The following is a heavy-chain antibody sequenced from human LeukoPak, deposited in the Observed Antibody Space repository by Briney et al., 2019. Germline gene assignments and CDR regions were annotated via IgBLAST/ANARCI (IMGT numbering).Heavy chain of an antibody. Sequence: SETLSLTCTVSGGSISSYYWSWIRQPPGKGLEWIGYIYYSGSTNYNPPLKSRVTISVDTSKNQFSLKLSSVTAADTAVYYCARLPVGYCSSTSCVPNWGQGTLATVSS. D-gene: IGHD2-2*01. J-gene: IGHJ4*02. CDR1: GGSISSYY. CDR3: ARLPVGYCSSTSCVPN. CDR2: IYYSGST. V-gene: IGHV4-59*08.